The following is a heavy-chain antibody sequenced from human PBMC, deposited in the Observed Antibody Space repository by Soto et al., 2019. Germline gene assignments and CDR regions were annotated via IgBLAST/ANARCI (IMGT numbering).Heavy chain of an antibody. CDR1: GFTFSSYY. CDR2: IGTAGDP. D-gene: IGHD3-22*01. CDR3: ARAEYYYDSSGYPGPYWYFDL. J-gene: IGHJ2*01. Sequence: VGSLRLSCAASGFTFSSYYMHWVRQATGKGLEWVSAIGTAGDPYYPGSVKGRFTISRENAKNCLYLQMNSLRAGDTAVYYCARAEYYYDSSGYPGPYWYFDLWGRGTLVTVPS. V-gene: IGHV3-13*05.